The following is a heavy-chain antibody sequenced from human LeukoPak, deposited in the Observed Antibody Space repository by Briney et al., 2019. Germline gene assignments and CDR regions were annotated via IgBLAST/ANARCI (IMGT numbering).Heavy chain of an antibody. CDR1: GYTFTSYY. Sequence: VDSLILSCKASGYTFTSYYMHWVRQAPGQGLEWIAIINPSGGSTSYAQKFQGTVTMTRDTSTSTVYMELSSLRSEDTVLYYCARRPGIAAAGAKAFDIRGQGTIVTVSS. J-gene: IGHJ3*02. CDR2: INPSGGST. V-gene: IGHV1-46*01. D-gene: IGHD6-13*01. CDR3: ARRPGIAAAGAKAFDI.